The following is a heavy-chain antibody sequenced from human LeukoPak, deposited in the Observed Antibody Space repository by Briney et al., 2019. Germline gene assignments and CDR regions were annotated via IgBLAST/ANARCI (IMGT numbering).Heavy chain of an antibody. D-gene: IGHD1/OR15-1a*01. Sequence: ASVKVSCKASGYTFTGYCMHWVRQAPGQGLEWMGWISAYNGNTNYAQKLQGRVSMTTDTSTSTAYMELRSLRSDDTAVYYCARQGTVSSSTDYWGQGTLVTVSS. CDR2: ISAYNGNT. CDR3: ARQGTVSSSTDY. CDR1: GYTFTGYC. J-gene: IGHJ4*02. V-gene: IGHV1-18*04.